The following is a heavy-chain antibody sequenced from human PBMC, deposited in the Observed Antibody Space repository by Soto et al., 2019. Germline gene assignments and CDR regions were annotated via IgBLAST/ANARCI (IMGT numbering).Heavy chain of an antibody. CDR1: GFTFDDYT. J-gene: IGHJ4*02. D-gene: IGHD6-6*01. Sequence: GGSLRLSCAASGFTFDDYTMHWVRQASGKGLEWVSLISWDGGSTYYADSVKGRFTISRDNSKNSLYLQMNSLRTEDTALYYCVKDMYRIPARPGYIDFWSQATLVTLS. V-gene: IGHV3-43*01. CDR3: VKDMYRIPARPGYIDF. CDR2: ISWDGGST.